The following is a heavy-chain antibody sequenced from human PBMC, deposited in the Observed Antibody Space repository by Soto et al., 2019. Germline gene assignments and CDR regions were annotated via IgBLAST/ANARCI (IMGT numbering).Heavy chain of an antibody. Sequence: SETLSLTCTVSGGSISSYYWSWIRQPPGKGLEWIGYIYYSGSTNYNPSLKSRVTISVDTSKNQFSLKLSSVTAADTAVYYCARVNGWDYYDSSGYYTGPLDYWGQGTLVTVSS. V-gene: IGHV4-59*01. CDR2: IYYSGST. J-gene: IGHJ4*02. CDR3: ARVNGWDYYDSSGYYTGPLDY. D-gene: IGHD3-22*01. CDR1: GGSISSYY.